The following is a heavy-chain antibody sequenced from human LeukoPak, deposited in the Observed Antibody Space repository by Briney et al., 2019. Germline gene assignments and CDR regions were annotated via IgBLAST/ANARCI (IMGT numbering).Heavy chain of an antibody. CDR1: GASFSGYY. CDR2: INNGGLT. Sequence: SETLSLTCGVSGASFSGYYWSWIRQPPGKRLEWIGEINNGGLTNYNPSLTSRLNISIDTSKNQFSLRLSSVTAADTAVYYCARDYDSRGYYFGYWGQGTQVIVSS. J-gene: IGHJ4*02. V-gene: IGHV4-34*01. D-gene: IGHD3-22*01. CDR3: ARDYDSRGYYFGY.